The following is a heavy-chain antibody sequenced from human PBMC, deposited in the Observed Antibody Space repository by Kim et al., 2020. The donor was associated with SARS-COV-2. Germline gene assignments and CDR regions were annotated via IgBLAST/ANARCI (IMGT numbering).Heavy chain of an antibody. D-gene: IGHD7-27*01. CDR1: GFTFNRFV. CDR2: ISPSGGQK. Sequence: GESLRLSCAASGFTFNRFVMHWVRQAPGKGLEWVAGISPSGGQKYYIDSVKGRFTISRDTSQKTLFLQMNSLTSEDTAMYFCAQEGETGDRSGHDAFDLWGQGTMVLVSS. CDR3: AQEGETGDRSGHDAFDL. J-gene: IGHJ3*01. V-gene: IGHV3-30*04.